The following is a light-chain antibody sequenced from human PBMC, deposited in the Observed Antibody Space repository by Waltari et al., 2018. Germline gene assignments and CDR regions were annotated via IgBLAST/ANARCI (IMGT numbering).Light chain of an antibody. V-gene: IGLV8-61*01. J-gene: IGLJ3*02. CDR1: SGSVSTDDY. CDR3: VLYMGRGISV. CDR2: STN. Sequence: QTVVTQESSVSVSPGGTVTLTCSLNSGSVSTDDYPSWYQQTPGQAPRTLIFSTNARSPGVPSRFSGSIIGNKAALTITGAQTDDEGDDYCVLYMGRGISVFGGGTKLTVL.